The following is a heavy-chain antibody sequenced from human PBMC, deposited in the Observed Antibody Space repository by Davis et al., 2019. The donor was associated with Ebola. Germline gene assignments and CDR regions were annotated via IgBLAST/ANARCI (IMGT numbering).Heavy chain of an antibody. CDR3: AGGKGAVAGRYYYYGMDV. CDR2: IKSGGTT. CDR1: GFSFSSYW. J-gene: IGHJ6*04. Sequence: PGGSLRLSCAASGFSFSSYWMHWVRQAPGKGLEWVGRIKSGGTTDYAAPVKGRFTISRDDSKNTLYLQMNSLKTEDTAVYYCAGGKGAVAGRYYYYGMDVWGKGTTVTVSS. D-gene: IGHD6-19*01. V-gene: IGHV3-15*01.